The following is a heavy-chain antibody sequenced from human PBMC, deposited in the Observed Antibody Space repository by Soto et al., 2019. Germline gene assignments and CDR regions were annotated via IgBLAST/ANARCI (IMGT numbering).Heavy chain of an antibody. CDR2: IVPIFGTS. CDR3: ARDLNWALDY. J-gene: IGHJ4*02. D-gene: IGHD7-27*01. CDR1: GGTFGRNT. Sequence: QVHLVQSAAEVKKPGSSVRVSCTVSGGTFGRNTIVWVRQAPEQGLECMGHIVPIFGTSKYAQKFQGRVTFTTDESTTTAYMDLSSLTSEDTPVYFCARDLNWALDYWGQGTLVTVSS. V-gene: IGHV1-69*01.